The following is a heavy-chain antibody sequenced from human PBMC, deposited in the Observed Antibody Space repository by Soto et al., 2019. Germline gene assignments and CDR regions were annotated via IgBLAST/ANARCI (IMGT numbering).Heavy chain of an antibody. J-gene: IGHJ4*02. CDR2: IYYSGST. CDR3: AGERAVAGTPYYFDY. CDR1: GGSISSYY. V-gene: IGHV4-59*01. Sequence: QVQLQESGPGLVKPSETLSLTCTVSGGSISSYYWSWIRQPPGKGLEWIGYIYYSGSTNYNPSLKRRVTVSVDTSKNQFTLKLSAVTAADTAVYYCAGERAVAGTPYYFDYWGQGTLVTVSS. D-gene: IGHD6-19*01.